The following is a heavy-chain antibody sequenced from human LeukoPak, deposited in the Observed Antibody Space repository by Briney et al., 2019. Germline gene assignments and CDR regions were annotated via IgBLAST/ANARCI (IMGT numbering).Heavy chain of an antibody. D-gene: IGHD1-26*01. CDR1: GYTFTDYF. CDR3: ARDLFSGGFDY. CDR2: ISPNTGNT. V-gene: IGHV1-2*02. Sequence: ASVKVSCKASGYTFTDYFIHWVRQAPGQGLEWMGWISPNTGNTNYAQKFQGRVTMTRDTSITTAYMEVSRLTSDDTAVYYCARDLFSGGFDYWGQGTLVTVSS. J-gene: IGHJ4*02.